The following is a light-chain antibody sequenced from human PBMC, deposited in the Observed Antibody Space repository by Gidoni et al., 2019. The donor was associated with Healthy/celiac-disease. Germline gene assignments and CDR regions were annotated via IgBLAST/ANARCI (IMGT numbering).Light chain of an antibody. CDR2: KAS. Sequence: DIQMTQSPSTLSASVRDRVNITCRASQSLSSWLAWYQQKPGKAPKLLIYKASSLESGVPSRFRGSGSGKELHFTTSSLQAYYFATYYCQQYNSYSGFTFGPGTKVDIK. V-gene: IGKV1-5*03. J-gene: IGKJ3*01. CDR3: QQYNSYSGFT. CDR1: QSLSSW.